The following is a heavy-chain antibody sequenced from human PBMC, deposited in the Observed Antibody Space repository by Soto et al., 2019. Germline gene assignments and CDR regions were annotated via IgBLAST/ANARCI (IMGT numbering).Heavy chain of an antibody. CDR3: ASQRPTVTTFDY. Sequence: PSETLSLTCTVSGGSISSGGYYWSWIRQPPGKGLEWIGEINHSGSTNYNPSLKSRVSISVDTSKNQFSLRLSSVTAADTAVYYCASQRPTVTTFDYWGQGTLVTVSS. J-gene: IGHJ4*02. CDR2: INHSGST. V-gene: IGHV4-39*07. D-gene: IGHD4-17*01. CDR1: GGSISSGGYY.